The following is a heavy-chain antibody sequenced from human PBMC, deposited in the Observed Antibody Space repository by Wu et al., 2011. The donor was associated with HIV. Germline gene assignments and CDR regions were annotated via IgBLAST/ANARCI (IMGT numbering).Heavy chain of an antibody. D-gene: IGHD2-21*01. J-gene: IGHJ4*02. V-gene: IGHV1-69*14. CDR3: VRDFGGDGDS. Sequence: QVQLVQSGAEVKKPGSSVKVSCKASGGTFSSYAINWVRQAPGQGLEWMGGVIPIFGTANYAQMFQGRVTITADKSTMTAYLELSGLTSEDTAVYYCVRDFGGDGDSWGQGTLVTVSS. CDR2: VIPIFGTA. CDR1: GGTFSSYA.